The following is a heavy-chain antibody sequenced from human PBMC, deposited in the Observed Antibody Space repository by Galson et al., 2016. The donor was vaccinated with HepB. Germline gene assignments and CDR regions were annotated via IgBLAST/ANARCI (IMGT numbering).Heavy chain of an antibody. Sequence: SVKVSCQAFGYNFTKYGISWVRQAPGQGLEWLGWISTYKGNTHYRQKLQDRVTMTTDTSTNTAYLELRGLRSDDTATYFCAREGFYYEGSGYYYPPDYWGQGTRITVSS. V-gene: IGHV1-18*01. CDR1: GYNFTKYG. J-gene: IGHJ4*02. CDR3: AREGFYYEGSGYYYPPDY. D-gene: IGHD3-22*01. CDR2: ISTYKGNT.